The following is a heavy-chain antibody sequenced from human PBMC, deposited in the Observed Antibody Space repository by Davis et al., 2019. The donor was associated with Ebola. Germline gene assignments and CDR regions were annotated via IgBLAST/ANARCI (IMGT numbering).Heavy chain of an antibody. D-gene: IGHD1-7*01. CDR3: ARADWNYPRGGGY. J-gene: IGHJ4*02. V-gene: IGHV1-69*04. CDR1: GGTFSSYA. CDR2: IIPILGIA. Sequence: AASVKVSCKASGGTFSSYAISWVRQAPGQGLEWMGRIIPILGIANYAQKFQGRVTITADKSTSTAYMELSSLRSDDTAVYYCARADWNYPRGGGYWGQGTLVTVSS.